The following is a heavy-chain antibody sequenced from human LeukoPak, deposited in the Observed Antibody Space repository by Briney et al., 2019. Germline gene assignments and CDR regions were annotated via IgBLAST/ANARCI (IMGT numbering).Heavy chain of an antibody. Sequence: SETLSLTCTVSGGSISSYYWSWIRQPPGKGLEWIGNIYYSGSTNYNPSLKSRVTISVDTSKNQFSLKLSSVTAADTAVYYCARHQDRGGSFDYWGQGTLVTVSS. CDR1: GGSISSYY. CDR3: ARHQDRGGSFDY. D-gene: IGHD3-16*01. CDR2: IYYSGST. J-gene: IGHJ4*02. V-gene: IGHV4-59*08.